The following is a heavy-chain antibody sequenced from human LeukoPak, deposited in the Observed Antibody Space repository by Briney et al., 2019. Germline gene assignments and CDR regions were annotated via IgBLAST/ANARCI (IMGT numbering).Heavy chain of an antibody. CDR2: ISGSGGNT. D-gene: IGHD3-22*01. CDR1: GFTFSSYA. V-gene: IGHV3-23*01. CDR3: AKDFPYYDSSGYLGDAFDI. J-gene: IGHJ3*02. Sequence: PGGSLRLSCAASGFTFSSYAMSWVRQAPGKGLEWVSAISGSGGNTYYADSVKGRFTISRDNSKNTLYLQMNSLRAEDTAVYYCAKDFPYYDSSGYLGDAFDIWGQGTMVTVSS.